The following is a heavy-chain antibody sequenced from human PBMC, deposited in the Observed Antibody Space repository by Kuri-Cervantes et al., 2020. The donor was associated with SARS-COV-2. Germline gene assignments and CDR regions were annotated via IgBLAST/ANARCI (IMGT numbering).Heavy chain of an antibody. J-gene: IGHJ4*02. CDR1: EGTFFSYA. Sequence: SVKVSCKASEGTFFSYAISWARQAPGQGLEWMGGIAPIFGKTDYAQKFQGRVTITADESTNTAYMELSSLRSEDTAVYYCARDLGGSNYGGGDYWGQGTLVTVSS. D-gene: IGHD4-23*01. V-gene: IGHV1-69*13. CDR2: IAPIFGKT. CDR3: ARDLGGSNYGGGDY.